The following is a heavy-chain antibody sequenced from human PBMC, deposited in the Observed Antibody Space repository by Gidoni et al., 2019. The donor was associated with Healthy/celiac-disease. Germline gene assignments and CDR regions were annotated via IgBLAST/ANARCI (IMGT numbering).Heavy chain of an antibody. V-gene: IGHV3-9*01. Sequence: EVQLVESGGGLVQPGRSLRLTCAASGFTFDDYAMHWVRQAPGKGLEWVSGISWNSGSIGYADSVKGRFTISRDNSKNSLYLQMNSLRAEDTALYYCAKDISYDSSGYHDYWGQGTLVTVSS. CDR2: ISWNSGSI. CDR1: GFTFDDYA. D-gene: IGHD3-22*01. J-gene: IGHJ4*02. CDR3: AKDISYDSSGYHDY.